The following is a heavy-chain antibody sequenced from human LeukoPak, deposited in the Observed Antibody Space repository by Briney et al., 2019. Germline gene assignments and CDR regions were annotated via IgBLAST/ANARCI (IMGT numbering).Heavy chain of an antibody. CDR1: GFTFSSYG. D-gene: IGHD1-26*01. CDR3: AKEDVGATDY. Sequence: GGSLRLSCAASGFTFSSYGMHWVRQAPGKGLEWVAVISYDGSNKYYADSVKGRFTISRDNSKNTLYLQMNSLRAEDTAVYYCAKEDVGATDYWGQGTLVTVSS. CDR2: ISYDGSNK. V-gene: IGHV3-30*18. J-gene: IGHJ4*02.